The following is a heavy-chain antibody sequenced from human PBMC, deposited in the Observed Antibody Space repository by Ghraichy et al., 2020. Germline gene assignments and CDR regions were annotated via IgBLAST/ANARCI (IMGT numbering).Heavy chain of an antibody. CDR2: ISSSSSYI. J-gene: IGHJ5*02. Sequence: GGSLRLSCAASGFTFSSYSMNWVRQAPGKGLEWVSSISSSSSYIYYADSVKGRFTISRDNAKNSLYLQMNSLRAEDTAVYYCARDLYSSRWFDPWGQGTLVTVSS. V-gene: IGHV3-21*01. CDR3: ARDLYSSRWFDP. CDR1: GFTFSSYS. D-gene: IGHD6-13*01.